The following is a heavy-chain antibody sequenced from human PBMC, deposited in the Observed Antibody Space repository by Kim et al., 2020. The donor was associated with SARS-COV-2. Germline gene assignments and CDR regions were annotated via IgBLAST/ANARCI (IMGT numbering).Heavy chain of an antibody. CDR1: GFTFSNAW. Sequence: GGSLRLSCAASGFTFSNAWMSWVRQAPGKGLEWVGRIKSKTDGGTTDYAAPVKGRFTISRDDSKNTLYLQMNSLKTEDTAVYYCTTDSVYGGNITHDLRAFDIWGQGTMVTVSS. D-gene: IGHD4-17*01. CDR2: IKSKTDGGTT. CDR3: TTDSVYGGNITHDLRAFDI. J-gene: IGHJ3*02. V-gene: IGHV3-15*01.